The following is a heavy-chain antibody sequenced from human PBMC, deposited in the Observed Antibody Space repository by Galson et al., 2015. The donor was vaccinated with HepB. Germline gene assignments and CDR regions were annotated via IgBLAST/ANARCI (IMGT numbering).Heavy chain of an antibody. CDR1: GGSFSGYY. Sequence: ETLSLTCAVYGGSFSGYYWSWIRQPPGKGLEWIGEINHSGSTNYNPSLKSRVTISVDTSKNQFSLKLSSVTAADTAVYYCARGTPVRWRQQLDYYYYYMDVWGKGTTVTASS. CDR3: ARGTPVRWRQQLDYYYYYMDV. D-gene: IGHD6-13*01. J-gene: IGHJ6*03. V-gene: IGHV4-34*01. CDR2: INHSGST.